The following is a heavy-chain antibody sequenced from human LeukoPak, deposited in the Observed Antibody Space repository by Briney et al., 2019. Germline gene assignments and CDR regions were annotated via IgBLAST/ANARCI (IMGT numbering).Heavy chain of an antibody. Sequence: SETLSLTCAVYGGSFSGDYWTWIRQPAGKGLEWIGRIYISGNTNYNPSLKNRVTISVDTSKNQFSLKLNSVTAADTAVYYCARGAAAAFDYWGQGTLVTVSS. CDR2: IYISGNT. D-gene: IGHD6-13*01. CDR3: ARGAAAAFDY. V-gene: IGHV4-59*10. J-gene: IGHJ4*02. CDR1: GGSFSGDY.